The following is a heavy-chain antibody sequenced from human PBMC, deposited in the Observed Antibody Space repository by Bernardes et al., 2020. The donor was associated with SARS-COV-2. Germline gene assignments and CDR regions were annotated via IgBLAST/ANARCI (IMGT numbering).Heavy chain of an antibody. D-gene: IGHD1-26*01. Sequence: SETLSLTCTVSGGSISSYYWSWIRQPPGEGLEWIGYIYYSGSTNYNPSLKSRVTISVDTSKNQFSLKLSSVTAADTAVYYCARYWVGATSLFDYWGQGTLVTVSS. CDR2: IYYSGST. V-gene: IGHV4-59*01. CDR1: GGSISSYY. J-gene: IGHJ4*02. CDR3: ARYWVGATSLFDY.